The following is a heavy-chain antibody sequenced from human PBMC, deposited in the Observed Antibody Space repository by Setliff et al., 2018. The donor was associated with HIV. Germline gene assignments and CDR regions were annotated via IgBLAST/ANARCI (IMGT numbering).Heavy chain of an antibody. Sequence: SVKVSCKASGGTFSSYAISWVRQAPGQGLEWMGRIIPIFGTANYAQKFQGRVTITADKSTSTAYMELSSLRSEDAAVYYCARGGTIFGVVIHAFDIWGQGTMVTVSS. V-gene: IGHV1-69*06. J-gene: IGHJ3*02. D-gene: IGHD3-3*01. CDR2: IIPIFGTA. CDR1: GGTFSSYA. CDR3: ARGGTIFGVVIHAFDI.